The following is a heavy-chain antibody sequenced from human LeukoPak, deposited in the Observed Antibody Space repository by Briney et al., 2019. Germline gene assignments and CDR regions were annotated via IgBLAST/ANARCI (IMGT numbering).Heavy chain of an antibody. CDR3: ARDYPRSRRNSSCLAPRYYYYDMDV. CDR2: IYTSGST. D-gene: IGHD3-22*01. Sequence: SHPLSLTCTVSGGSISSGSYYWRWIPQPAGKGLEWIGRIYTSGSTNYNPSLKSRVTISVDTSKNQFSLKLSSVTAADTAVYYCARDYPRSRRNSSCLAPRYYYYDMDVWGQGTTVTVSS. CDR1: GGSISSGSYY. V-gene: IGHV4-61*02. J-gene: IGHJ6*02.